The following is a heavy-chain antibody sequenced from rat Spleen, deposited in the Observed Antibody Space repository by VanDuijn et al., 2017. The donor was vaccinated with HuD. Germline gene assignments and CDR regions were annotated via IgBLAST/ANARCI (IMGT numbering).Heavy chain of an antibody. CDR3: ARRPRYPYYFDY. V-gene: IGHV5-31*01. D-gene: IGHD1-5*01. CDR2: ITNTGSRT. J-gene: IGHJ2*01. Sequence: EVQLVETGGGLVQPGRSLRLSCVASGFTFNYYWMTWIRQAPGRGLEWVASITNTGSRTYYPDSVKGRFTISRDDAKNTLYLQMDSLRSEDTATYYCARRPRYPYYFDYWGQGVMVTVSS. CDR1: GFTFNYYW.